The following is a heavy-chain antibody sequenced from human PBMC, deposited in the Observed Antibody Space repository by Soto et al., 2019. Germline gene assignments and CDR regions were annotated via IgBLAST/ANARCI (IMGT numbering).Heavy chain of an antibody. V-gene: IGHV3-30*18. CDR1: GFTFSSYG. CDR2: ISYDGSNK. Sequence: PGGSLRLSCAASGFTFSSYGMHWVRQAPGKGLEWVAVISYDGSNKYYADSVKGRFTISRDNSKNTLYLQMNSLRAEDTAVYYCAKERGGLRFLEWLLLPMDVWGQGTTVTVSS. CDR3: AKERGGLRFLEWLLLPMDV. J-gene: IGHJ6*02. D-gene: IGHD3-3*01.